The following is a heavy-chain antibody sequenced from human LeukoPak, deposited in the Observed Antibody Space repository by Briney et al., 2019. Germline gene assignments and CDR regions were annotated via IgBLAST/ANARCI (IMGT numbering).Heavy chain of an antibody. V-gene: IGHV1-18*01. CDR1: GYTFTIYA. CDR3: ARVPVHTAMVIDY. CDR2: ISAYNGNT. Sequence: ASVKVSCKASGYTFTIYAMHWVRQAPGQGLEWMGWISAYNGNTNYAQKLQGRVTMTTDTSTSTAYMELRSLRSDDTAVYYCARVPVHTAMVIDYWGQGTLDTVSS. D-gene: IGHD5-18*01. J-gene: IGHJ4*02.